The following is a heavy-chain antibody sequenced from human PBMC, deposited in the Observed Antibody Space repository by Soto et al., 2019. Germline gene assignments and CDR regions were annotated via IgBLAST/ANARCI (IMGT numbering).Heavy chain of an antibody. Sequence: EVQLVESGGGLIQPGGSLRLSCAVSGFTVSNNYMSWVRQAPGKGLEGVSVIYSGGYTAYGDSVKGRFTISRDNSKNTLLLQTKSRGAGTTAVYYWGTRPGGGGYWGQGTLVTVSS. V-gene: IGHV3-53*01. D-gene: IGHD3-10*01. CDR3: GTRPGGGGY. J-gene: IGHJ4*02. CDR1: GFTVSNNY. CDR2: IYSGGYT.